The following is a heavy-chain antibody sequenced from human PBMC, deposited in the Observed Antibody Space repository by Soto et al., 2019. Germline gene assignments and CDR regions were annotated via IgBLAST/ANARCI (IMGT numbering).Heavy chain of an antibody. CDR3: ARERPDGARLDP. CDR2: IYHSGST. J-gene: IGHJ5*02. V-gene: IGHV4-30-4*08. D-gene: IGHD6-6*01. Sequence: SETLSLTCTVSGGSISSSSYYWGWIRQPPGKGLEWIGYIYHSGSTYYNPSLKSRVTISVNTSKNQFSLKLSSVTAADTAVYYCARERPDGARLDPWGQGTLVTVSS. CDR1: GGSISSSSYY.